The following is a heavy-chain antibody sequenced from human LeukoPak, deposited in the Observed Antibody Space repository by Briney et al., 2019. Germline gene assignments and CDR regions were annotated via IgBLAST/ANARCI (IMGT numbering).Heavy chain of an antibody. V-gene: IGHV3-21*01. J-gene: IGHJ4*02. D-gene: IGHD2-21*02. Sequence: GGSLRLSCAASEFTFSSFSMNWVRQAPGKGLEWVSSISSSSGYIYYADSVKGRFTISRDNAKNSLYLQMNSLRAEDTAVYYCARDFTCGGDCYSYYFDYWGQGTLVTVSS. CDR2: ISSSSGYI. CDR3: ARDFTCGGDCYSYYFDY. CDR1: EFTFSSFS.